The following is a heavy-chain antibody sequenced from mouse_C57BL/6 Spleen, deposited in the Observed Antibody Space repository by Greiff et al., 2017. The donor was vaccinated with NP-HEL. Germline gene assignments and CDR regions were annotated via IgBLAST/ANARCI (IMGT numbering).Heavy chain of an antibody. CDR1: GFSLTSYA. CDR2: ICTGGGT. Sequence: QVQLKESGPGLVAPSQCLSITCTVSGFSLTSYAISWVRQPPGKGLEWLGVICTGGGTNYNSALKTRLSISKDNTKSQAVLIMNSLPTEDTARYYCAGNGGYGNDVRYFDVWGTGTTVTVSS. J-gene: IGHJ1*03. V-gene: IGHV2-9-1*01. CDR3: AGNGGYGNDVRYFDV. D-gene: IGHD2-10*02.